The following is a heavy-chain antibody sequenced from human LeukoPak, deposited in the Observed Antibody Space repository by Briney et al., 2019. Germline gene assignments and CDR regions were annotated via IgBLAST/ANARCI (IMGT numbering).Heavy chain of an antibody. D-gene: IGHD2-8*01. CDR2: IYPDDSDT. Sequence: GESLKISCKGSGYSFTSYWIGWVRQMPGHGLEWMGIIYPDDSDTRYSPSFEGRVIISVDKSISTAYLQWSSLKASDTATYYCARHGHCTNGVCYSNYYYYMDVWGKGTTVTVSS. J-gene: IGHJ6*03. CDR1: GYSFTSYW. V-gene: IGHV5-51*01. CDR3: ARHGHCTNGVCYSNYYYYMDV.